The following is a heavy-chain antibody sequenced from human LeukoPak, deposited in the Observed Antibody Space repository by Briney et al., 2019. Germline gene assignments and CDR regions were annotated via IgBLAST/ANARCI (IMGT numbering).Heavy chain of an antibody. CDR3: AIAYDFWSGYPAYFDY. CDR2: INHSGST. CDR1: GGSFSGYY. J-gene: IGHJ4*02. Sequence: SETLSLTCAVYGGSFSGYYWSWIRQPPGKGLEWIGEINHSGSTNYNPSLKSRVTISVDTSKNQFSLKLSSVTAADTAVYYCAIAYDFWSGYPAYFDYWGQGTLVTVSS. V-gene: IGHV4-34*01. D-gene: IGHD3-3*01.